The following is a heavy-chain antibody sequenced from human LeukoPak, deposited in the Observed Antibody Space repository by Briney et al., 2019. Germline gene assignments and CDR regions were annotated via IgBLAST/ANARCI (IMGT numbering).Heavy chain of an antibody. CDR2: FDPEDGET. CDR1: GYTLTELS. V-gene: IGHV1-24*01. Sequence: ASVKVSCKVSGYTLTELSMHWVRQAPGKGLEWMGGFDPEDGETIYAQKFQGRVTMTEDTSTDTAYMELSSLRSEDTAVYYCATDRYYDSSGHPNWFDPWGQGTLVTVSS. CDR3: ATDRYYDSSGHPNWFDP. D-gene: IGHD3-22*01. J-gene: IGHJ5*02.